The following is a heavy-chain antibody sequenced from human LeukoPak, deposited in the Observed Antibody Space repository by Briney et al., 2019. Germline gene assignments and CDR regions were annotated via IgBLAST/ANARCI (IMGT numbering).Heavy chain of an antibody. V-gene: IGHV4-59*01. CDR1: GGSISSYY. D-gene: IGHD3-10*01. CDR2: IYYSGST. CDR3: ARGATYYYGSGSYSGFDY. Sequence: SETLSLTCTVSGGSISSYYWSWIGQGPGKGLEWLGYIYYSGSTNYNPSLKSRVTISVDTSKNQFSLKLSSVTAADTAVYYCARGATYYYGSGSYSGFDYWGQGTLVTVSS. J-gene: IGHJ4*02.